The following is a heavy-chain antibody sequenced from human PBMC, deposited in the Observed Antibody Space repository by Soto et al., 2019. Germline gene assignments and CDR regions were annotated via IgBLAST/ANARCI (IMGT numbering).Heavy chain of an antibody. Sequence: QVTLKESGPVLVKPTETLTLRCTVSGLSITDSEMGVSWIRQPPGKALEWLAHIDSSGEKSYRTFLKSRLTISKDTSKSQIVLIMTNMDTADTATYYCARRHLAVSVSTWFDPRCQGILITVSS. J-gene: IGHJ5*02. CDR3: ARRHLAVSVSTWFDP. CDR2: IDSSGEK. D-gene: IGHD2-2*01. V-gene: IGHV2-26*01. CDR1: GLSITDSEMG.